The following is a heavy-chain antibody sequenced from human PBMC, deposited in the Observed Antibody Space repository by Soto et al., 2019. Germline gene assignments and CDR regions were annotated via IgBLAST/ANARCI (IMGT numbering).Heavy chain of an antibody. CDR2: ISPYNDQT. V-gene: IGHV1-18*01. CDR1: GYTFIRYG. CDR3: ARGGYYDNVWGKLSHYGVGV. Sequence: QVQLVQSASEVMKPGASVKVSCKASGYTFIRYGITWVRQAPGQRLEWMGWISPYNDQTIYAQKLQGRVTMTADTSARTVYMQLRRLKSDDTAVYYCARGGYYDNVWGKLSHYGVGVWGQGTSVTVSS. D-gene: IGHD3-16*01. J-gene: IGHJ6*02.